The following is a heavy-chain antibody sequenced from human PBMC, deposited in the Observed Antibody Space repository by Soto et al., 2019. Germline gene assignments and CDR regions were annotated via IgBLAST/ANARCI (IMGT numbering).Heavy chain of an antibody. V-gene: IGHV3-48*04. CDR2: ISSSSSTI. J-gene: IGHJ6*02. D-gene: IGHD6-19*01. CDR3: ARDMAGHGDYSYYYGTDV. CDR1: GFTFSSYS. Sequence: EVQLVESGGGLEQPGGSLRLSCAASGFTFSSYSMNWVRQAPGKGLEWVSYISSSSSTIRYADSVKGRFTISRDNAKNSLYLQMNSLRAEDTAVYYCARDMAGHGDYSYYYGTDVWGQGTTVTVSS.